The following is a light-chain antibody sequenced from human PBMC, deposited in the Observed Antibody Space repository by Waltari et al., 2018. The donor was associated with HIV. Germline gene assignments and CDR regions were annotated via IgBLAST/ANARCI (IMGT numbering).Light chain of an antibody. V-gene: IGLV2-23*02. CDR1: SSDVGTYKH. J-gene: IGLJ2*01. CDR2: EVS. Sequence: QSALTQPASVSGSPGQSIPISCTGSSSDVGTYKHVSWYQQHPGTAPRLIIYEVSKRPSGVSNRNSASTTGTTASLTVSGLRAEGKADYYCTSYAGSSTFGVFGGGTALTVL. CDR3: TSYAGSSTFGV.